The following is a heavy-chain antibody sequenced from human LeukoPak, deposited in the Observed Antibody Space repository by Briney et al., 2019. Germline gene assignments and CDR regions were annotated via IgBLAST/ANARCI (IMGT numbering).Heavy chain of an antibody. Sequence: GGSLRLSCAASGFTFSSYSMNWVRQAPGKGLEWVSYISSSSSTIYYADSVKGRFTISRDNAKNSLYLQMNSLRAEDTAVYYGARDRSGSRIAYWGQGTLVTVSS. D-gene: IGHD1-26*01. J-gene: IGHJ4*02. CDR3: ARDRSGSRIAY. V-gene: IGHV3-48*04. CDR2: ISSSSSTI. CDR1: GFTFSSYS.